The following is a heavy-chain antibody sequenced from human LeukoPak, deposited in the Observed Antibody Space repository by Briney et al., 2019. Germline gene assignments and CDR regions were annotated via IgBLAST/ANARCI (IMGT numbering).Heavy chain of an antibody. CDR1: GGSISSYY. V-gene: IGHV4-59*08. Sequence: SETLSLTCTVSGGSISSYYWSWIRQPPGKGLEWIGYIYYSGSTNYNPSLKSRVTISVDTSKNQFSLKLSSVTAADTAVYYCARPLAAAYFDYWGQGTLVTVSS. J-gene: IGHJ4*02. CDR3: ARPLAAAYFDY. D-gene: IGHD6-13*01. CDR2: IYYSGST.